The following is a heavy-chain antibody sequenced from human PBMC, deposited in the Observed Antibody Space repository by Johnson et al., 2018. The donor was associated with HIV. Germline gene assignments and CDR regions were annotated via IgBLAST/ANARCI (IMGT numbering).Heavy chain of an antibody. J-gene: IGHJ3*02. CDR1: GFTFSNYW. Sequence: VQLVESGGGVVQPGRSLRLSCAASGFTFSNYWMTWVRQAPGKGPEWVASINRDGGGAIYADSVKGRFTISRDNAKNSLYLQMSGLRGEDTAVYYCARDRGCKGELDAFDIWGQGTMVTVSS. D-gene: IGHD2/OR15-2a*01. V-gene: IGHV3-7*01. CDR3: ARDRGCKGELDAFDI. CDR2: INRDGGGA.